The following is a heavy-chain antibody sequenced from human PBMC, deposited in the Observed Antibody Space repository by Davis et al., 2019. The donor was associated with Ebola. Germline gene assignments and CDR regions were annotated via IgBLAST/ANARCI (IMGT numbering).Heavy chain of an antibody. CDR2: VIPALGIA. CDR3: ARGDFWSGDVVREMNYGMDV. D-gene: IGHD3-3*01. Sequence: AASVKVSCKASGGTLNTYTISWVRQAPGQGLEWIGRVIPALGIADYAQKFQGRVTITADKYTSTAYMELSSLRSEDTAVYYCARGDFWSGDVVREMNYGMDVWGRGTTVTVSS. CDR1: GGTLNTYT. J-gene: IGHJ6*02. V-gene: IGHV1-69*02.